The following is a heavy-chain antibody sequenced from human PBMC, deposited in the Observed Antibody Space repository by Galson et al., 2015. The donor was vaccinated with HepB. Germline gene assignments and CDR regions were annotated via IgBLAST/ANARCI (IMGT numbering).Heavy chain of an antibody. Sequence: SVKVSCKASGGTFSSYAISWVRQAPGQGLEWMGGIIPIFGTANYAQKFQGRVTITADESTSTAYMELSSLRSEDTAVYYCARANSGYSPYYYYGMDVWGQGTTVTVSS. J-gene: IGHJ6*02. V-gene: IGHV1-69*13. D-gene: IGHD3-22*01. CDR3: ARANSGYSPYYYYGMDV. CDR1: GGTFSSYA. CDR2: IIPIFGTA.